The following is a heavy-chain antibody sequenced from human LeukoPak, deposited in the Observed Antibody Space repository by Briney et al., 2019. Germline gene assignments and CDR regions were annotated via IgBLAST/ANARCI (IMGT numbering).Heavy chain of an antibody. CDR3: AKDILEEPAAMMEY. J-gene: IGHJ4*02. D-gene: IGHD2-2*01. V-gene: IGHV3-9*01. CDR1: GFTFDDYA. CDR2: ISWNSGSI. Sequence: GGSLRLSCAASGFTFDDYAMHWVRQAPGKGLEWVSGISWNSGSIGYADSVKGRFTISRDNAKNSQYLQMNSLRAEDTALYYCAKDILEEPAAMMEYWGQGTLVTVSS.